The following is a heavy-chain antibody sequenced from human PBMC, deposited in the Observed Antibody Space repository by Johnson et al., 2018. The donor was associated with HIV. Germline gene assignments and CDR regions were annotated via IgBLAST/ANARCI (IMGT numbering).Heavy chain of an antibody. D-gene: IGHD3-10*01. CDR1: GFTFSSYA. Sequence: VQLVESGGGLVQPGGSLRLSCAASGFTFSSYAMSWVRQAPGKGLEWVSAIYSGGTTYYADSVKGRFTISRDNSKNTLYLQMNSLRAEDTAVYYCAKDTAMVQGVIITSAFDIWGQGTMVTVSS. J-gene: IGHJ3*02. V-gene: IGHV3-66*01. CDR3: AKDTAMVQGVIITSAFDI. CDR2: IYSGGTT.